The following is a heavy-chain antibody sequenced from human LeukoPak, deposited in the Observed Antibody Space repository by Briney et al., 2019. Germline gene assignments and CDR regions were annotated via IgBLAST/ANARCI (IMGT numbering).Heavy chain of an antibody. J-gene: IGHJ1*01. CDR1: GGTFSSYA. CDR2: IIPILGIA. D-gene: IGHD3-22*01. Sequence: ASVKVSCKASGGTFSSYAISWVRPAPGQGLEWMGRIIPILGIANYAQKFQGRVTITADKSTSTAYMELSSLRSEDTAVYYCARDSSGYYLTEYFQHWGQGTLVTVSS. V-gene: IGHV1-69*04. CDR3: ARDSSGYYLTEYFQH.